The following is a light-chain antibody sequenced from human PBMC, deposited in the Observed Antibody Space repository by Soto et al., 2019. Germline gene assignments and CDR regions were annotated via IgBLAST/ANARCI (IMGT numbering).Light chain of an antibody. J-gene: IGLJ3*02. V-gene: IGLV1-40*01. Sequence: QSVLTQPPSVSGAPGQRDTISCTGSSSNIGAGYDVHWYQHLPGTAPKLLIYDNNNRPSGVPDRFSGSKSGTSVSLAITGLQAEDEADYYCQSYDSSLNGWVFGGGTKLTVL. CDR3: QSYDSSLNGWV. CDR2: DNN. CDR1: SSNIGAGYD.